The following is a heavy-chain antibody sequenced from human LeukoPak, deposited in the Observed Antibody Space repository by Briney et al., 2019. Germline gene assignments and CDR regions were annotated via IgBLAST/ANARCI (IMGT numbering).Heavy chain of an antibody. J-gene: IGHJ4*02. D-gene: IGHD5-12*01. CDR3: ARHKAYSGYDFLDY. Sequence: PSETLSLTCAVYGGSFSGYYWSWIRQPPGKGLEWIGHIYTSGSTNYNPSLKSRLTISVDTSKNQFSLQLTSVSAADTAVYYCARHKAYSGYDFLDYWGQGTLVTVSS. V-gene: IGHV4-4*09. CDR1: GGSFSGYY. CDR2: IYTSGST.